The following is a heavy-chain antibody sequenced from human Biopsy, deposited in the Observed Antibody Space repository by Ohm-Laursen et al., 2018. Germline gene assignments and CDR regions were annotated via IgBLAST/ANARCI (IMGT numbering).Heavy chain of an antibody. D-gene: IGHD1-1*01. CDR2: ISWHSGSR. CDR3: AKDVRVKVQLDGMDV. Sequence: SLRLSCAASGFTFDDYAMHWVRQAPGKGLEWVSGISWHSGSRGYADSVKGRFTISRDNAKKLLYLQMNSLRAEDTALYYCAKDVRVKVQLDGMDVWGQGTTVTVSS. J-gene: IGHJ6*02. CDR1: GFTFDDYA. V-gene: IGHV3-9*01.